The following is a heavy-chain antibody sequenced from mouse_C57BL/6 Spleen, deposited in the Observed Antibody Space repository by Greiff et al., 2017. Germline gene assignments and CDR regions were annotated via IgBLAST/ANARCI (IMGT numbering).Heavy chain of an antibody. Sequence: EVHLVESGGGLVKPGGSLKLSCAASGFTFSDYGMHWVRQAPEKGLEWVAYISSGSSTIYYADTVKGRFTISRDNAKNTLFLQMTSLRSEDTAMYYCARTTVHWYFDVWGTGTTVTVSS. CDR1: GFTFSDYG. D-gene: IGHD1-1*01. J-gene: IGHJ1*03. CDR2: ISSGSSTI. CDR3: ARTTVHWYFDV. V-gene: IGHV5-17*01.